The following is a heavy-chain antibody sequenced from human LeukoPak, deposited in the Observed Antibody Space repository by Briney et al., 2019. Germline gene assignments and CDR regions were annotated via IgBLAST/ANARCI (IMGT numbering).Heavy chain of an antibody. CDR1: GFTFSSYS. D-gene: IGHD3-16*02. Sequence: GGSLRLSCAASGFTFSSYSMNWVRQAPGKGLEWVSSISSGSTYMYYADSVKGRFTISRDNSKNTLYLQMNSLRAEDTAVYYCARDQHIMITFGGVIVRHPFDYWGQGTLVTVSS. V-gene: IGHV3-21*01. J-gene: IGHJ4*02. CDR2: ISSGSTYM. CDR3: ARDQHIMITFGGVIVRHPFDY.